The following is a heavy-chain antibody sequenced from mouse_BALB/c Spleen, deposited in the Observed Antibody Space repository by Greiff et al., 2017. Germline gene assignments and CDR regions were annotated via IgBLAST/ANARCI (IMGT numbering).Heavy chain of an antibody. CDR3: ARNLGSYGSFYYAMDY. V-gene: IGHV2-2*02. D-gene: IGHD1-1*01. J-gene: IGHJ4*01. Sequence: VKLQESGPGLVQPSQSLSITCTVSGFSLTSYGVHWVRQSPGKGLEWLGVIWSGGSTDYNAAFISRLSISKDNSKSQVFFKMNSLQANDTAIYYCARNLGSYGSFYYAMDYWGQGTSVTVSS. CDR2: IWSGGST. CDR1: GFSLTSYG.